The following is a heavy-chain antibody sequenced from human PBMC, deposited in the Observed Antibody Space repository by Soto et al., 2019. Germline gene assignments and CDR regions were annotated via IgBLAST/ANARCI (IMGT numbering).Heavy chain of an antibody. CDR3: ASLASHSSGLTFDY. CDR2: ISGSGGST. Sequence: XGSLRLSCAASGFTFSSYAMSWVRQAPGKGLEWVSAISGSGGSTYYADSVKGRFTISRDNSKNTLYLQMNSLRAEDTAVYYCASLASHSSGLTFDYWGQGTLVTVSS. CDR1: GFTFSSYA. V-gene: IGHV3-23*01. D-gene: IGHD6-19*01. J-gene: IGHJ4*02.